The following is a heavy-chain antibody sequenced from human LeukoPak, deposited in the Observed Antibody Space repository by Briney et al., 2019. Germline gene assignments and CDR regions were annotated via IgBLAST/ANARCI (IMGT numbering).Heavy chain of an antibody. J-gene: IGHJ4*02. D-gene: IGHD3-22*01. CDR3: ASYSYYYDSSGYFDY. CDR1: GGSISSSSSY. V-gene: IGHV4-61*05. Sequence: SETLSLTCTVSGGSISSSSSYWGWIRQPPGKGLEWIGYIYYSGSTNYNPSLKSRVTISVDTSKNQFSLKLSSVTAADTAVYYCASYSYYYDSSGYFDYWGQGTLVTVSS. CDR2: IYYSGST.